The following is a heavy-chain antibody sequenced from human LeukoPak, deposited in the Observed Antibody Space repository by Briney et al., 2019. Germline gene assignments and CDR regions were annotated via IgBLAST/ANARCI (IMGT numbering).Heavy chain of an antibody. CDR1: GGSISDAAYH. D-gene: IGHD3-22*01. CDR3: ARVPAPYACDTSGYVS. CDR2: IYYSGST. J-gene: IGHJ5*02. V-gene: IGHV4-31*03. Sequence: PSETLSLTCTVSGGSISDAAYHWSWIRQHPGEGLNWIEYIYYSGSTSYNPSLKSRVTISVDTSKNQFSLKLTSVTAADTAVYYCARVPAPYACDTSGYVSWGQGTLVTVSS.